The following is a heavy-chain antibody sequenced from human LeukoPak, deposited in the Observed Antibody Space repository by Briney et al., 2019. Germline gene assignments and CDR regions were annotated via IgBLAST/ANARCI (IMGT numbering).Heavy chain of an antibody. CDR1: GGTFSSYA. CDR2: ISGYNGYT. D-gene: IGHD1-1*01. Sequence: ASVKVSCKASGGTFSSYAISWVRQAPGQGLEWMGWISGYNGYTYYAQKLQGRVTMTTDTSTSTAYMELRSLRSGDTAVYYCARGAVNRYNWNDDNFYYYYMDVWGKGTTVTISS. V-gene: IGHV1-18*01. J-gene: IGHJ6*03. CDR3: ARGAVNRYNWNDDNFYYYYMDV.